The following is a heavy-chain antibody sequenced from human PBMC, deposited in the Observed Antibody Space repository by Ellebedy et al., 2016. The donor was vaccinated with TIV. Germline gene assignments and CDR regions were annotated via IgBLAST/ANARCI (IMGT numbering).Heavy chain of an antibody. J-gene: IGHJ4*02. V-gene: IGHV4-39*01. CDR1: GGSISSGSYY. CDR2: IYYSGST. D-gene: IGHD2-2*01. CDR3: ARQEYQVLWLDC. Sequence: SETLSLTXAVSGGSISSGSYYWGWIRQPPGKGLEWIGSIYYSGSTYYNPSLKSRVTISVDTSKNQFSLKLSSVTAADTAVYYCARQEYQVLWLDCWGQGTLVTVSS.